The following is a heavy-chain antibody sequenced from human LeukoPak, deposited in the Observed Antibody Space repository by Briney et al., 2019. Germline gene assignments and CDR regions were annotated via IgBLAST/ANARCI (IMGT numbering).Heavy chain of an antibody. CDR1: GGSISSGGYY. Sequence: SETLSLTCTVSGGSISSGGYYWSWIRQHPGKGLEWIGYIYYSGSTYYNPSLKSRVTISVDTSKSQFSLKLSSVTAADTAVYYCASSHGGLRYFQHWGQGTLVTVSS. CDR3: ASSHGGLRYFQH. V-gene: IGHV4-31*03. J-gene: IGHJ1*01. CDR2: IYYSGST. D-gene: IGHD3-16*01.